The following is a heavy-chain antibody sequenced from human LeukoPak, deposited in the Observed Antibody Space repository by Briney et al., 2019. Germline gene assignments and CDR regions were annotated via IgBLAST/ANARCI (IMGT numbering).Heavy chain of an antibody. Sequence: SETLSLTCAVSGVSISGSSHYWAWIRQPPGRGLEWLANVYYSGNTYFNPSLKNRVTMSVDTSKNHFSLRLTSVTAADTAVYFCARHMENNEGSASYGYFDYWGRGTLVTVSS. CDR1: GVSISGSSHY. J-gene: IGHJ4*02. V-gene: IGHV4-39*01. CDR2: VYYSGNT. CDR3: ARHMENNEGSASYGYFDY. D-gene: IGHD1-26*01.